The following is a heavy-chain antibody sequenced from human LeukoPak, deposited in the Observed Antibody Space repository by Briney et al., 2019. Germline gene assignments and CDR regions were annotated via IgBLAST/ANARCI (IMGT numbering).Heavy chain of an antibody. CDR2: IYPADSDT. Sequence: GESLKISCKGSGFSFTSYWIGWVRQMPGKGLEYMGIIYPADSDTRYSPSFQGQVTISADKSISTAYLQWSSLKASDTAMYYCARLPYDSSGYWSYWGQGTLVTVSS. D-gene: IGHD3-22*01. CDR1: GFSFTSYW. J-gene: IGHJ4*02. V-gene: IGHV5-51*01. CDR3: ARLPYDSSGYWSY.